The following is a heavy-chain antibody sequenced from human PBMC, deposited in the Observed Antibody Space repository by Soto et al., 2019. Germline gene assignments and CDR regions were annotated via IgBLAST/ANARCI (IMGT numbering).Heavy chain of an antibody. J-gene: IGHJ4*02. CDR2: IFYSGST. CDR3: SAIAAAGLWTFDY. CDR1: GGSISSSSYY. V-gene: IGHV4-39*01. D-gene: IGHD6-13*01. Sequence: SETLSLTCTVPGGSISSSSYYWGWILQPPGKGLEWIGSIFYSGSTYYNPSLKSPVTISVDTSKNQFSLKLSSVTAADTAVYYCSAIAAAGLWTFDYWGQGTLVTVSS.